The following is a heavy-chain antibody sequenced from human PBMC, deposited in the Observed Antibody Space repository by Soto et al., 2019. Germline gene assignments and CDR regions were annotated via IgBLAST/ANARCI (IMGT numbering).Heavy chain of an antibody. CDR3: ARARGAGFFGY. CDR2: IYHSGST. CDR1: GGSISSGGYS. J-gene: IGHJ4*02. V-gene: IGHV4-30-2*01. Sequence: SETLSLTCAVSGGSISSGGYSWSWIRQPPGKGLECIGYIYHSGSTYYNPSLNSRVTISVDRSKNQFSLKLSSVTAADTAVYYCARARGAGFFGYWGQGTLVTVSS. D-gene: IGHD3-16*01.